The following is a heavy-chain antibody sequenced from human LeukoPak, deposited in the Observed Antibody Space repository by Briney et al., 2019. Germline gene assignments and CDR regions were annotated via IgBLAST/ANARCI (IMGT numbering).Heavy chain of an antibody. J-gene: IGHJ3*02. CDR3: AKDRIAAAPDAFDI. Sequence: PGGSLRLSCAASGFTFSSYAMHWVRQAPGKGLEYVSAISSNGGSTYYANSVKGRFTISRDNSKNTLYLQMGSLRAEDMAVYYCAKDRIAAAPDAFDIWGQGTMVTVSS. D-gene: IGHD6-13*01. CDR2: ISSNGGST. V-gene: IGHV3-64*01. CDR1: GFTFSSYA.